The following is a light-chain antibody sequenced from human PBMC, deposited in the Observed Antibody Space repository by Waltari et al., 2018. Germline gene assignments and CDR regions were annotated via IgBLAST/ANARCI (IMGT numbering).Light chain of an antibody. CDR2: YAS. J-gene: IGKJ1*01. Sequence: EIVLTQSPEFQSVTPTEKVTIACRASQRVGTSIHWFQQKSGQSPKLLIKYASQSISGGPSRFSGSESGTDFTLTISSLEVEDAATYYCQQSYSFPWTFGQGTKVEIK. CDR1: QRVGTS. CDR3: QQSYSFPWT. V-gene: IGKV6-21*02.